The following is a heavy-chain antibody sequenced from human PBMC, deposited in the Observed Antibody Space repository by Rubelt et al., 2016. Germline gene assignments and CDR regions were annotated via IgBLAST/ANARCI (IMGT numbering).Heavy chain of an antibody. CDR1: GFTFSSYG. CDR2: IWYDGSNK. V-gene: IGHV3-33*01. Sequence: GGVVQPGRSLRLSCAASGFTFSSYGMHWVRQAPGKGLEWVAVIWYDGSNKYYADSVKGRFTISRDNSKNTLYLQMNSLRAEDTAVYYCARGGMGGSTGYFVYWGQGTLVTVSS. CDR3: ARGGMGGSTGYFVY. J-gene: IGHJ4*02. D-gene: IGHD1-26*01.